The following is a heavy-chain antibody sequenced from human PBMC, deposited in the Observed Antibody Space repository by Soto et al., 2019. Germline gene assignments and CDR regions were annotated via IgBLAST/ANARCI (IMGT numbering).Heavy chain of an antibody. D-gene: IGHD3-16*01. CDR3: ARDRRQVPVLGLYYYDY. CDR2: INVGNGNT. CDR1: GYTFTRYA. Sequence: QVQFVQSGAEVKKPGASVKVSCKASGYTFTRYAMHWVRQAPGQRLEWMGWINVGNGNTKYSQKFQGRVTITRDTSASKAYVEVSSLTSEDTAVYYCARDRRQVPVLGLYYYDYWGQGTLVTVSS. V-gene: IGHV1-3*01. J-gene: IGHJ4*02.